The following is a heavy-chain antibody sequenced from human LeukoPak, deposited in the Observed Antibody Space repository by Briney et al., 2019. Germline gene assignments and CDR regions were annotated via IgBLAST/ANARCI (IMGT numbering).Heavy chain of an antibody. Sequence: PSETLSLTCAVSGGSLSGYYWTWIRQPPGKGLEWIGYIYYSGSTNYNPSLKSRVTISVDTSKNQFSLKLSSVTAADTAVYYCARVKASFPYYFDYWGQGTLVTVSS. V-gene: IGHV4-59*01. CDR3: ARVKASFPYYFDY. CDR2: IYYSGST. CDR1: GGSLSGYY. J-gene: IGHJ4*02.